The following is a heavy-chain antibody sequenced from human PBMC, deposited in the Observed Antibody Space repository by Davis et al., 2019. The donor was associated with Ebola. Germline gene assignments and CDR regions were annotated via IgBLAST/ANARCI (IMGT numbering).Heavy chain of an antibody. CDR3: ARQWLVFPGWYFDL. CDR2: ISYSGST. V-gene: IGHV4-59*01. Sequence: MPSETLSLTCTVSGGSISSYYWSWIRQPPGKGLEWIGYISYSGSTNYNPSLKSRVTISVDTSKNQFSLKLSSVTAADTAVYYCARQWLVFPGWYFDLWGRGTLVTVSS. D-gene: IGHD6-19*01. CDR1: GGSISSYY. J-gene: IGHJ2*01.